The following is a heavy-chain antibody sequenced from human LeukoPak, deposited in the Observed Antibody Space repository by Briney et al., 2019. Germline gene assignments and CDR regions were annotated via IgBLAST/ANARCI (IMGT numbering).Heavy chain of an antibody. J-gene: IGHJ5*02. CDR1: GFTFSSYG. Sequence: GGSLRLSCAASGFTFSSYGMHWVRQAPGKGLEWVAFIRYDGSNKYYVDSVKGRFTISRDNSKNTLYLQMNSLRAEDTAVYYCARDCSSATCYVNWFDPWGQGTLVTVSS. V-gene: IGHV3-30*02. D-gene: IGHD2-2*01. CDR3: ARDCSSATCYVNWFDP. CDR2: IRYDGSNK.